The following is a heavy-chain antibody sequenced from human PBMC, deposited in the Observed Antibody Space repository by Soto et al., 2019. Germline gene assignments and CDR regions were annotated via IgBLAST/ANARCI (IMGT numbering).Heavy chain of an antibody. V-gene: IGHV4-28*01. Sequence: QVQLQESGPGLVKPADTLSLTCAVSAYSISSGNWWGWIRQPPGKGLEWIGYIYYNGTTYYNPSLKSRLPLSVETSKNQFSRKVRSLTAVDTAVYYCARTFLYDFWSGSPFSAMNVWGQGTKVIVSS. CDR3: ARTFLYDFWSGSPFSAMNV. CDR1: AYSISSGNW. J-gene: IGHJ6*02. D-gene: IGHD3-3*01. CDR2: IYYNGTT.